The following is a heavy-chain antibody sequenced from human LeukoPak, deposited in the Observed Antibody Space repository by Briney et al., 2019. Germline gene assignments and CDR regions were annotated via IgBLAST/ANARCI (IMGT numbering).Heavy chain of an antibody. D-gene: IGHD2-2*02. V-gene: IGHV4-59*01. J-gene: IGHJ3*02. CDR3: ARDRVVVVPAAINKDAFDI. Sequence: SETLSLTCTVSGGSISSYYWSWIRQPPGKGLGWIGYIYYSGSTNYNPSLKSRVTISVDTSKNQFSLKLSSVTAADTAVYYCARDRVVVVPAAINKDAFDIWGQGTMVTVSS. CDR2: IYYSGST. CDR1: GGSISSYY.